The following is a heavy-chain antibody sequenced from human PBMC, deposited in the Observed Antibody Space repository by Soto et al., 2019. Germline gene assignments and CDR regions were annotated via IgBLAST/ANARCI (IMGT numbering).Heavy chain of an antibody. CDR2: IYTSASI. D-gene: IGHD6-19*01. V-gene: IGHV4-4*07. CDR3: ARDREAGYNFYYGMDV. Sequence: PSATLSLTCSVSGADINTYSWTWIRQPAGKGLEWIGRIYTSASINYNPSLKGRVTLSVDTSTNQVPLRLASVTAADTAIYYCARDREAGYNFYYGMDVWGQGTTVTVSS. CDR1: GADINTYS. J-gene: IGHJ6*02.